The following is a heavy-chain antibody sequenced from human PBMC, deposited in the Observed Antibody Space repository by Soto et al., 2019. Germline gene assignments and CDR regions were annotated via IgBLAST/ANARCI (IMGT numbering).Heavy chain of an antibody. Sequence: QVQLQESGPGLVKPSQTLSLTCTVSGGSISSGGYYWSWIRQHPGKGLEWIGYIYYSGSTYYNPALKSRVTITVDTSKNQFSLKLSSVTAADTAVYYCARDRLYYGSGSYMDSWGQGTLVTVSS. J-gene: IGHJ4*02. V-gene: IGHV4-31*03. CDR2: IYYSGST. CDR3: ARDRLYYGSGSYMDS. CDR1: GGSISSGGYY. D-gene: IGHD3-10*01.